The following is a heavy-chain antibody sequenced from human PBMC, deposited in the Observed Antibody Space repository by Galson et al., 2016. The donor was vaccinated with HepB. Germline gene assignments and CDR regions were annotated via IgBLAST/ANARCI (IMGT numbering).Heavy chain of an antibody. Sequence: SVKVSCKASGYTFTSYGISWVRQAPGQGLEWMGWISTYSGDTYYAQNLQGRVTMTTDTSTSTAYMELRSLRSDDTAMYYCAREQGVGYAMDVWGQGTTVTVSS. CDR3: AREQGVGYAMDV. J-gene: IGHJ6*02. CDR1: GYTFTSYG. D-gene: IGHD1-26*01. CDR2: ISTYSGDT. V-gene: IGHV1-18*01.